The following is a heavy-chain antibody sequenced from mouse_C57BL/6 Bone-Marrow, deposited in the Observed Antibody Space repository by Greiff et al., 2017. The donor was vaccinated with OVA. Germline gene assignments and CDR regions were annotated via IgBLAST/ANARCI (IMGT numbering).Heavy chain of an antibody. V-gene: IGHV1-36*01. Sequence: EVQLQQSGPVLVKPGPSVKISCKASGFTFTDYYMHWVKQSPGKSLEWIGLVYPYNGGTSYNQKFKGKATLTVDTSSSTAYMELNSLTSEDSAVYYCARAFSHYYGSSQYYFDYWGQGTTLTVSS. CDR3: ARAFSHYYGSSQYYFDY. CDR1: GFTFTDYY. CDR2: VYPYNGGT. D-gene: IGHD1-1*01. J-gene: IGHJ2*01.